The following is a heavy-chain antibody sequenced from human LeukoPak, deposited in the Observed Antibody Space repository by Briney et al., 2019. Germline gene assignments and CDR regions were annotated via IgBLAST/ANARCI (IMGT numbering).Heavy chain of an antibody. D-gene: IGHD5-18*01. V-gene: IGHV4-39*01. CDR2: IYYSGST. CDR1: GGSISSSSYY. CDR3: ARPHTAMVMGWFDP. Sequence: SETLSLTCTVSGGSISSSSYYWGWIRQPLGKGLEWIGSIYYSGSTYYNPSLKSRVTISVDTSKNQFPLKLSSVTAADTAVYYCARPHTAMVMGWFDPWGQGTLVTVSS. J-gene: IGHJ5*02.